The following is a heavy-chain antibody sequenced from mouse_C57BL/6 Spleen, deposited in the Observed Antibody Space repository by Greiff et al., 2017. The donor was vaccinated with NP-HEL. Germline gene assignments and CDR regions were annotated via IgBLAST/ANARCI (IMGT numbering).Heavy chain of an antibody. CDR1: GFSLTSYG. CDR3: AKNGYYYGSSRYAMDY. J-gene: IGHJ4*01. D-gene: IGHD1-1*01. Sequence: VQLQQSGPGLVQPSQSLSITCTVSGFSLTSYGVHWVRQSPGKGLEWLGVIWRGGSTDYNAAFMSRLSITKDNSKSQVFFKMNSLQADDTAIYYCAKNGYYYGSSRYAMDYWGQGTSVTVSS. V-gene: IGHV2-5*01. CDR2: IWRGGST.